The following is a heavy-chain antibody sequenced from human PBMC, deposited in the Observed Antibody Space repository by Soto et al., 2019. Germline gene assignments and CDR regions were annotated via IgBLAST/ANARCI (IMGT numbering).Heavy chain of an antibody. V-gene: IGHV1-69*02. J-gene: IGHJ6*03. CDR3: ARSRYDILTGSPSYYYMDV. Sequence: QVQLVQSGAEVKKPGSSVKVSCKASGGTFSSYTISWVRQAPGQGLEWMGRIIPILGIANYAQKFQGRVTITADKSTSTAYMELSSLRSEDTAVYYCARSRYDILTGSPSYYYMDVWGTGTTVTVSS. D-gene: IGHD3-9*01. CDR2: IIPILGIA. CDR1: GGTFSSYT.